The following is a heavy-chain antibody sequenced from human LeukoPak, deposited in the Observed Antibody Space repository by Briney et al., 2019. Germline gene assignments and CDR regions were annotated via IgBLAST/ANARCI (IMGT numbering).Heavy chain of an antibody. CDR1: GYTFTSYD. D-gene: IGHD3-3*01. CDR3: ARVYDFWSGYQYYFDY. CDR2: MNPNSGNT. Sequence: ASVKVSCKASGYTFTSYDINWVRQATGQGLEWMGWMNPNSGNTGYAQKFQGRVTMTRNTSISTAYMELSSLRSDDTAVYYCARVYDFWSGYQYYFDYWGQGTLVTVSS. V-gene: IGHV1-8*01. J-gene: IGHJ4*02.